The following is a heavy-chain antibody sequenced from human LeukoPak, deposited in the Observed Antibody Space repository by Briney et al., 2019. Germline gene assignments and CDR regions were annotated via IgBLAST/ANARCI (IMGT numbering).Heavy chain of an antibody. CDR2: IYSGGST. CDR3: ARGPYCDGTSCQSFFDY. Sequence: GGSLRLSCAASGFTVSSNYMSWVRQAPGKGLEWVSVIYSGGSTYYADSVKGRFTISRDNAKNSVSLQMNSLRAEDTAVYYCARGPYCDGTSCQSFFDYWGQGALVTVSS. V-gene: IGHV3-66*01. J-gene: IGHJ4*02. CDR1: GFTVSSNY. D-gene: IGHD2-2*01.